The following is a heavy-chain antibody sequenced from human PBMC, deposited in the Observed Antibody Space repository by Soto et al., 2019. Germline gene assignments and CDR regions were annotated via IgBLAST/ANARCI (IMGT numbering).Heavy chain of an antibody. J-gene: IGHJ6*02. D-gene: IGHD3-16*01. CDR2: ISYDGSNK. Sequence: QVQLVESGGGVVQPGRSLRLSCAASGFTFSSYAMHWVRQAPGKGLEWVAVISYDGSNKYYADSVKGRFTISRDNSKNTLYLQMNSLRAEDTAVYYCAGGGPTYYCYYGMDVWGQGTTVTVSS. V-gene: IGHV3-30-3*01. CDR1: GFTFSSYA. CDR3: AGGGPTYYCYYGMDV.